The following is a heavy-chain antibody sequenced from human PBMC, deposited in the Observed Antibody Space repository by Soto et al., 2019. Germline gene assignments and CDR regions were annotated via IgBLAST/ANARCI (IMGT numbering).Heavy chain of an antibody. D-gene: IGHD3-22*01. V-gene: IGHV3-30-3*01. CDR2: ISADGSNK. J-gene: IGHJ6*02. Sequence: QVQLVESGGGVVQPGRSLRLSCAASGFTFSSYAMHWVRQAPGKGLEWVALISADGSNKYSADSVKGRFTVSRDNSKNTLSLQMNSLRAEDTAVYYCARVTQSSGYNWNYYYGLDVWGQGTTVTVSS. CDR1: GFTFSSYA. CDR3: ARVTQSSGYNWNYYYGLDV.